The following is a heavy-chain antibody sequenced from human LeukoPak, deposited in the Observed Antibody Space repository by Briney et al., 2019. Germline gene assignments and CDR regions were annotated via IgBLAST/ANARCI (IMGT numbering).Heavy chain of an antibody. CDR2: IYPGDSDT. J-gene: IGHJ3*02. Sequence: GESLKISCKGSGYSFTSYWIGWVRQMPGKGLEWMGIIYPGDSDTRYSPSFQGQVTISADKSISTAYLQWSSLKASGTAMYYCARGDCSGGSCYGAFDIWGQGTMVTASS. CDR1: GYSFTSYW. CDR3: ARGDCSGGSCYGAFDI. V-gene: IGHV5-51*01. D-gene: IGHD2-15*01.